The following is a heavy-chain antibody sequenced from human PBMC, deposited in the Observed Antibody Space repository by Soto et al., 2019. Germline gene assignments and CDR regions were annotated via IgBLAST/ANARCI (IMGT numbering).Heavy chain of an antibody. J-gene: IGHJ4*02. CDR3: AKDSSSLRYFDWSIYPSPGPWDY. V-gene: IGHV3-23*01. Sequence: GGSLRLSCAASGFTFSSYAMSWVRQAPGKGLEWVSAISGSGGSTYYADSVKGRFTISRDNSKNTLYLQMNSLRAEDTAVYYCAKDSSSLRYFDWSIYPSPGPWDYWGQGTLVTVSS. CDR1: GFTFSSYA. D-gene: IGHD3-9*01. CDR2: ISGSGGST.